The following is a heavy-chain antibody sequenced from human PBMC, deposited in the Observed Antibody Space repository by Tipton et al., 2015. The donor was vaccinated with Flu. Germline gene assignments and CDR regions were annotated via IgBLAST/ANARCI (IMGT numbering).Heavy chain of an antibody. D-gene: IGHD3-10*01. J-gene: IGHJ3*02. CDR2: IYSGGST. CDR3: ARTSKAGITMVRGMAFDI. V-gene: IGHV3-53*01. CDR1: GFTVSSNY. Sequence: SLRLSCAASGFTVSSNYMSWVRQAPGKGLEWVSVIYSGGSTYYADSVKGRFTISRDNSKNTLYLQMNSLRAEDTAVYYCARTSKAGITMVRGMAFDIWGQGTMVTVSS.